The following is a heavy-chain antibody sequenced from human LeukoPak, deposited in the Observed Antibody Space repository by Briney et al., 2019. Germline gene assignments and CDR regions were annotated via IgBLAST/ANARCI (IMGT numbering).Heavy chain of an antibody. Sequence: GGSLRLSCAASGFTFSSYAMHWVRQAPGKGLEYVSAISSNGGSTYYANPVKGRFTISRDNSKNTLYLQMNGLGAEDTAVYYCVKDLGSAITSALALDVWGQGTTVTVSS. V-gene: IGHV3-64*01. J-gene: IGHJ6*02. CDR2: ISSNGGST. CDR3: VKDLGSAITSALALDV. CDR1: GFTFSSYA. D-gene: IGHD2-15*01.